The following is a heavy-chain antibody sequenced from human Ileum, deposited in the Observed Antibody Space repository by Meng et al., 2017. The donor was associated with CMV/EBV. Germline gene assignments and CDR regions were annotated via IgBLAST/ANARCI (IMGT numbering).Heavy chain of an antibody. CDR3: ARSGLRGIYVDY. J-gene: IGHJ4*02. V-gene: IGHV4-4*07. CDR2: ISTSGSD. D-gene: IGHD4-17*01. CDR1: GDFANNFY. Sequence: LQESGPALVKPSDPLSLTCTVSGDFANNFYWRWIPQPAGKGLQWIGRISTSGSDNYNPSLKSRVTMSVDTSKKQFSLKLSSVTAADTAVYYCARSGLRGIYVDYWGQGTLVTVSS.